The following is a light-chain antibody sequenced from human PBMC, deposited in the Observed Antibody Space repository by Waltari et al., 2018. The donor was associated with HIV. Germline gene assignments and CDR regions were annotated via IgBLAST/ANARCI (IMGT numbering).Light chain of an antibody. CDR2: TNN. J-gene: IGLJ1*01. Sequence: QSVLTQPPSASETPGQRVTISCSGCSSNIGSNYVYWYQHRPGTAPNLLIYTNNQRPSGVPDRFSGSTSGTSASLAIIGLRSEDEADYYCAAWGDSLTSFVFGTGTKVTVL. CDR3: AAWGDSLTSFV. CDR1: SSNIGSNY. V-gene: IGLV1-47*01.